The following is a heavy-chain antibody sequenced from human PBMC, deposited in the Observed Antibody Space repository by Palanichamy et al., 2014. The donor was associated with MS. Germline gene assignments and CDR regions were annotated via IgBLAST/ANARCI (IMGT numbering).Heavy chain of an antibody. Sequence: LVKPSETLSLTCTVSGGSISSYYWSWIRQPAGKGLEWIGRMSASGSTNYNPSLKSRVTMSIDTSKNQFSLKLGSVTAADTAVFYCARDDTTSLDYWGQGTLATVSS. D-gene: IGHD1-26*01. CDR2: MSASGST. CDR1: GGSISSYY. J-gene: IGHJ4*02. CDR3: ARDDTTSLDY. V-gene: IGHV4-4*07.